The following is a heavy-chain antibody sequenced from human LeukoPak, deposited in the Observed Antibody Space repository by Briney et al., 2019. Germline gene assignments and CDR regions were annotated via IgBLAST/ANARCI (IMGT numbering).Heavy chain of an antibody. V-gene: IGHV4-61*02. CDR2: IYTSGST. CDR3: ARDPAYGSGSYPYYFDY. J-gene: IGHJ4*02. Sequence: PSETLSLTCTVSGGSISTSNYYWSWIRQPAGKGLEWIGRIYTSGSTNYNPSLKSRVTMSVDTSKNQFSLKLSSVTAADTAVYYCARDPAYGSGSYPYYFDYWGQGTLVTVSS. D-gene: IGHD3-10*01. CDR1: GGSISTSNYY.